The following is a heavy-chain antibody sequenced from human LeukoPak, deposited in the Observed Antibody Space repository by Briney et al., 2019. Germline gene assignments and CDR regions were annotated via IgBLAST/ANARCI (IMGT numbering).Heavy chain of an antibody. CDR3: ARGIRFLEWPYSFDY. Sequence: ASVKVSCKASGYTFTSYGISWVRQAPGQGLEWMGWISAYNGNTNYAQKLQGRVTMTTDTSTSTAYMELRSLRSDDTAVYYCARGIRFLEWPYSFDYWGQGTLVTVSS. D-gene: IGHD3-3*01. CDR1: GYTFTSYG. J-gene: IGHJ4*02. V-gene: IGHV1-18*01. CDR2: ISAYNGNT.